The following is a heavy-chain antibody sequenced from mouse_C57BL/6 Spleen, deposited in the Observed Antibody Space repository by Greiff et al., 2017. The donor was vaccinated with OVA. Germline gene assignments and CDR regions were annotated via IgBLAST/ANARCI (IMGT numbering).Heavy chain of an antibody. V-gene: IGHV5-17*01. J-gene: IGHJ1*03. CDR2: ISSGSSTI. CDR3: ARGYGSRNWYFDG. Sequence: EVKLMESGGGLVKPGGSLKLSCAASGFTFSDYGMHWVRQAPEKGLEWVAYISSGSSTIYYADTVKGRFTISRDNAKNTLFLQMTSLRSEDTAMYYCARGYGSRNWYFDGWGTGTTVTVSS. D-gene: IGHD1-1*01. CDR1: GFTFSDYG.